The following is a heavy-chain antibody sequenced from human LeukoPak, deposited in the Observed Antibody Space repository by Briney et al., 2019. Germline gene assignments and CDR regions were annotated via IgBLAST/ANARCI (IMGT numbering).Heavy chain of an antibody. V-gene: IGHV5-51*01. CDR1: GYSFSTYW. J-gene: IGHJ4*02. CDR2: IYSADSDN. CDR3: ARASPIDY. Sequence: GESLKISCKGSGYSFSTYWIGWVRQMPGKGLGWMGIIYSADSDNRYSPSFQGQVTISAEKSIRTAYLQWSSLKASDTAMYYCARASPIDYWGQGTLVTVSS.